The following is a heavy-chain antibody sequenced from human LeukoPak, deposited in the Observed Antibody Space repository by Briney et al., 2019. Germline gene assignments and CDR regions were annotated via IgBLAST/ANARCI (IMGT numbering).Heavy chain of an antibody. D-gene: IGHD5-24*01. Sequence: SETLSLTCTVSGGSISTFYWNWIRQPAGKGLEWIGRIHTSGSTKYNPSLKSRVTISVDKSNNQFSLKLNSVTAADTAVYYCARALPNTDNYNWAFDIWGQGTMVTVSS. CDR1: GGSISTFY. CDR3: ARALPNTDNYNWAFDI. V-gene: IGHV4-4*07. J-gene: IGHJ3*02. CDR2: IHTSGST.